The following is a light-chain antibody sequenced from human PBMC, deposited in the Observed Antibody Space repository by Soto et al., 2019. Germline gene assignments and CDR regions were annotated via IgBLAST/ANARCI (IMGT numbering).Light chain of an antibody. Sequence: QSALTQPASVSGSPGQSITISCTGTSSDVGSYNLVSWYQQHPGKAPKLMIYEGSKRPSGVSNRFSGSKSGNTASLTISGLQAEDEADYYCCSYAGSSTFPLVFGTGTKVNVL. CDR2: EGS. CDR1: SSDVGSYNL. CDR3: CSYAGSSTFPLV. V-gene: IGLV2-23*03. J-gene: IGLJ1*01.